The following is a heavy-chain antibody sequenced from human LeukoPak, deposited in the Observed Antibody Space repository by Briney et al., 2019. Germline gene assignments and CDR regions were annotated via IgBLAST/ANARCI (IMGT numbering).Heavy chain of an antibody. CDR2: IYYSGST. Sequence: PSETLSLTCAASGGSISSGGYSWNWIRQPPRKGLAWIGDIYYSGSTNYNPSLKSRVTISVDTSKNQFSLKLSSVTAADTAVYYCARGADSSGDYSIFYFDYWSQGTLVTVSS. CDR1: GGSISSGGYS. CDR3: ARGADSSGDYSIFYFDY. D-gene: IGHD3-22*01. V-gene: IGHV4-61*08. J-gene: IGHJ4*02.